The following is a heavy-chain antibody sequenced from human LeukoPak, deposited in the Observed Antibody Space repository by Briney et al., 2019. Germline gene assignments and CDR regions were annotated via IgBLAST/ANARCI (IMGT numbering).Heavy chain of an antibody. Sequence: SETLSLTCTVSGGSISSSSYYWGWIRQPPGKGLEWIGSIYYSGSTYYNPSLKSRVTISVDTSKNQFSLKLSSVTAADTAVYYGARGLLWIQLWLWGQGTLVTVSS. CDR1: GGSISSSSYY. V-gene: IGHV4-39*07. CDR2: IYYSGST. D-gene: IGHD5-18*01. CDR3: ARGLLWIQLWL. J-gene: IGHJ4*02.